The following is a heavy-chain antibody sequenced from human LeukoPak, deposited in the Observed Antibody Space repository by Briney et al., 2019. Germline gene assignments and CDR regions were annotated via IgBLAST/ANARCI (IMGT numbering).Heavy chain of an antibody. D-gene: IGHD3-10*01. Sequence: PGGSLRLSCAASGFTVSHYYMTWVRQAPGKGLECVSVIYSGGSTYSADSVKGRSTISRDNSRNMVYLQMSSLRAEDTAVYYCARTRGSHPSPFDSWGQGTLVTVSS. CDR1: GFTVSHYY. J-gene: IGHJ4*02. V-gene: IGHV3-53*01. CDR3: ARTRGSHPSPFDS. CDR2: IYSGGST.